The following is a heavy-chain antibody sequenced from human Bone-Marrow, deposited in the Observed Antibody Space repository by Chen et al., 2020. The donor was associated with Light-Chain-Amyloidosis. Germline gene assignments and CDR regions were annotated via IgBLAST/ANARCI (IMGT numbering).Heavy chain of an antibody. CDR2: IWHTGNT. V-gene: IGHV4-39*07. D-gene: IGHD3-10*02. CDR3: AKDGLTPDTMSGYFDL. CDR1: GGSISSSTFY. Sequence: QLQLQESGPGLVRPSETLSLTCTVAGGSISSSTFYWGWIRQAPGKGLEWIGSIWHTGNTHYRSSLKSRVTISVGTSKNEFSLTMTSGTAADTAIYYYAKDGLTPDTMSGYFDLWGRGTLVTVSS. J-gene: IGHJ2*01.